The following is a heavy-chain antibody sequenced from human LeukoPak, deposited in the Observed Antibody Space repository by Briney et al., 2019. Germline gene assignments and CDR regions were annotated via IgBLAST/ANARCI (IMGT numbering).Heavy chain of an antibody. Sequence: GESLKISCKGSGYSFTSYWIGWVRQMPGKGLGWMGIIYPGDSDTRYSPSFQGQVTISADRSISTAYLQWSSLKASDTAMYYCARTYIAARPGAYYYMDVWGKGTTVTVSS. V-gene: IGHV5-51*01. CDR1: GYSFTSYW. J-gene: IGHJ6*03. CDR2: IYPGDSDT. CDR3: ARTYIAARPGAYYYMDV. D-gene: IGHD6-6*01.